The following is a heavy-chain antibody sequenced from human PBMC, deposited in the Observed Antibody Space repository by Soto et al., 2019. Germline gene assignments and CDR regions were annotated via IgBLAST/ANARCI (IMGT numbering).Heavy chain of an antibody. CDR1: EYTFTSYD. J-gene: IGHJ5*02. D-gene: IGHD3-3*01. V-gene: IGHV1-8*01. CDR2: MNPNSGNT. Sequence: ASVKVSCKASEYTFTSYDINWARQATGQGLEWMGWMNPNSGNTGYAQKFQGRVTMTRNTSISTAYMELSSLRSEDTAVYYCARGSRYYDFWSGYSKGADWFDPRGQGTLVTVSS. CDR3: ARGSRYYDFWSGYSKGADWFDP.